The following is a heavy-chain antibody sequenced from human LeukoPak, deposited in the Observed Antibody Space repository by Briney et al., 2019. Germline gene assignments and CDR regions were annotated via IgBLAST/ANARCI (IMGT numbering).Heavy chain of an antibody. CDR2: IYYSGRA. J-gene: IGHJ3*02. CDR1: SGSISSSDYY. V-gene: IGHV4-39*01. Sequence: PSETLSLTCTVSSGSISSSDYYWGWIRQPPGKGLEWIGTIYYSGRAYYSPSLKSRVTISVDTSKNQFSLKLSSVTAADTAVYYCASPDWSNSTSCYCNAFDIWGQGTMVTVSS. D-gene: IGHD2-2*01. CDR3: ASPDWSNSTSCYCNAFDI.